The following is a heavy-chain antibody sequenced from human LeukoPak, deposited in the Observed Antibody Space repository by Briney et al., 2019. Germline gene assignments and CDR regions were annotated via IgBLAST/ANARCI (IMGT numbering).Heavy chain of an antibody. CDR1: GFTFDDYA. Sequence: GGSLRLSCAASGFTFDDYAMHWVRQAPGKGLEWVSGISWNSGSIGYADSVKGRFTISRDNAKNSLCLQMNSLRAEDTALYYCAKDIADAYDSSAYSSRGQGTLVTVSS. D-gene: IGHD3-22*01. CDR2: ISWNSGSI. J-gene: IGHJ4*02. V-gene: IGHV3-9*01. CDR3: AKDIADAYDSSAYSS.